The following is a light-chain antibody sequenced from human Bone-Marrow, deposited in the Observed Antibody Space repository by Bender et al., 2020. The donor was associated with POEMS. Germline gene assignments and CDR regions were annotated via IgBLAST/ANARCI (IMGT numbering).Light chain of an antibody. V-gene: IGLV2-14*02. J-gene: IGLJ3*02. CDR2: DVS. Sequence: QSALTQPASVSGSPGQSITISCTGTNSDVGSYNLVSWYQQHPGKAPKLMIYDVSNRPSGVSDRFSGSKSGNTASLTIFGLQAEDEADYYCSSYSSSSTMWLFGGGTKLTVL. CDR1: NSDVGSYNL. CDR3: SSYSSSSTMWL.